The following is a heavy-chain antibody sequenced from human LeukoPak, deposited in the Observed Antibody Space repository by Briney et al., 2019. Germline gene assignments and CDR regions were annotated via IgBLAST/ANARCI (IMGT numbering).Heavy chain of an antibody. V-gene: IGHV3-30*04. CDR3: AREDSSGAFDI. J-gene: IGHJ3*02. D-gene: IGHD3-22*01. Sequence: PGRSLRLSCAASGFTFSGYAMHWVRQAPGKGLEWVAAISHDGRNQLYADAVRGRFTISRDNSKNTLYLQMNSLRVEDTALYYCAREDSSGAFDIWGQGTMVTVSS. CDR2: ISHDGRNQ. CDR1: GFTFSGYA.